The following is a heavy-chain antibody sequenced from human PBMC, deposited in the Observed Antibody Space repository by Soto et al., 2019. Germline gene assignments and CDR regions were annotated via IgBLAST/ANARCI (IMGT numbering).Heavy chain of an antibody. D-gene: IGHD5-12*01. CDR1: GITYTTYA. J-gene: IGHJ5*02. Sequence: QVQLVQSGAEVKKPGASVKVACKAYGITYTTYAIHWVRQAPGQGLEWMGWINTGNGNTRYSQRFQGRVTLTTDTSASTAYMDVISLTSEDTAVYYCARAISGYVSWGQGTLITVSS. V-gene: IGHV1-3*04. CDR3: ARAISGYVS. CDR2: INTGNGNT.